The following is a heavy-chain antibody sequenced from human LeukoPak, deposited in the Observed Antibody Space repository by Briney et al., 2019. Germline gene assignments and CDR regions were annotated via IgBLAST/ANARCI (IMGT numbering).Heavy chain of an antibody. J-gene: IGHJ4*02. Sequence: SDTLSLTCTVSDDSFSNNDFFWGWIRRPPGKGLEWIANINYSGTVYYNPSLRSRVTMSRDTSKNPFSLKVTSETAADTAIYYCARLDGSLAHISGSYPDVWGQGILVTVSS. V-gene: IGHV4-39*01. CDR3: ARLDGSLAHISGSYPDV. CDR1: DDSFSNNDFF. D-gene: IGHD3-10*01. CDR2: INYSGTV.